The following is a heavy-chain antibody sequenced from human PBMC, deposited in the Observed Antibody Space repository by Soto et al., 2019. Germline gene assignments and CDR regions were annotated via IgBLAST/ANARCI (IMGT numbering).Heavy chain of an antibody. CDR3: ARARFCTSTSCYHYFDF. Sequence: LSLTCTVSGGSISSSSWSWIRQPPGRGLEWIGYIYNNGRTDYNPSLKSRVTISVDTSKNHFSLKLSSVTPADTAVYYCARARFCTSTSCYHYFDFWGQGTLVTV. D-gene: IGHD2-2*01. CDR1: GGSISSSS. V-gene: IGHV4-59*01. CDR2: IYNNGRT. J-gene: IGHJ4*02.